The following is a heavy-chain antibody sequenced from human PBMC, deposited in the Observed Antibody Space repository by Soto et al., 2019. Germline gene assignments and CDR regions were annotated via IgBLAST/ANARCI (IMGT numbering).Heavy chain of an antibody. CDR1: GFTFSTYS. CDR2: LSGGGINT. J-gene: IGHJ4*02. D-gene: IGHD5-12*01. V-gene: IGHV3-23*01. Sequence: PGGSLRLSCAASGFTFSTYSVAWVRQAPGKGPEWVSGLSGGGINTFYADSVKGRFTISVDNSKNTVDLQMNSLRVEDTAVYYCAKWSGYGDEWGQGTLVTVSS. CDR3: AKWSGYGDE.